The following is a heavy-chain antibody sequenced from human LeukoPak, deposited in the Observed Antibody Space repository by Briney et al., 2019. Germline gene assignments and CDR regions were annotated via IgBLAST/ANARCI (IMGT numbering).Heavy chain of an antibody. CDR3: ARVQATSSSFYYYYYMDV. J-gene: IGHJ6*03. CDR1: GGSISTYY. V-gene: IGHV4-59*12. CDR2: IYHRGSA. D-gene: IGHD6-13*01. Sequence: SETLSLTCTVSGGSISTYYWSWIRQPPGKGLEWIGYIYHRGSANYNPSLKSRVAISLDTSKNQFSLKLSSVTAADTAVYYCARVQATSSSFYYYYYMDVWGKGTTVTVSS.